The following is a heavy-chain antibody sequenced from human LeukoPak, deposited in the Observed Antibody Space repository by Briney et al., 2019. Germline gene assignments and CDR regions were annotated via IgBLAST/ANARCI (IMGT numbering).Heavy chain of an antibody. D-gene: IGHD7-27*01. V-gene: IGHV3-30-3*01. CDR2: ISYDGSNK. J-gene: IGHJ3*02. CDR1: GFTFSSYA. Sequence: PRGSLRLSCAASGFTFSSYAIHWVRQAPGKGLEWVAVISYDGSNKYYADSVKGRFTISRDNSKNTLYLQMNSLRAEDTAVYYCAREQTGDYAFDIWGQGTMVTVSS. CDR3: AREQTGDYAFDI.